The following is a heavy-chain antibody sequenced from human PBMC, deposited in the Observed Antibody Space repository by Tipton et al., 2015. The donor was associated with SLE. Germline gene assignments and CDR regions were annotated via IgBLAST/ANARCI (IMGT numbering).Heavy chain of an antibody. J-gene: IGHJ3*01. V-gene: IGHV4-59*01. D-gene: IGHD3-3*01. Sequence: GLVKPSETLSLNCTVSGGSITNNYWSWIRQPPGKGLEWIGYIYSSGSANYNPSLKSRVTISVDTSKNQFSLKLTSVTAADTAVYYCARALPFNYDFWSGYSTDPFDVWGQGTMVTVSA. CDR2: IYSSGSA. CDR1: GGSITNNY. CDR3: ARALPFNYDFWSGYSTDPFDV.